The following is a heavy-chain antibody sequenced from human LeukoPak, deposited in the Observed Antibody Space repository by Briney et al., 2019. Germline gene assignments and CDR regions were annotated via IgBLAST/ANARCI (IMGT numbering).Heavy chain of an antibody. J-gene: IGHJ5*02. Sequence: SETLSLTCTVSGGSISSGDYYWSWIRQPPGKGLEWIAYMYYSGSTYYNPSLKSRVTMSADTSKDQLSLKLSSVTAADTAMYYCARPYYYDSRIDPWGQGILVTVSS. V-gene: IGHV4-30-4*01. CDR1: GGSISSGDYY. CDR2: MYYSGST. D-gene: IGHD3-22*01. CDR3: ARPYYYDSRIDP.